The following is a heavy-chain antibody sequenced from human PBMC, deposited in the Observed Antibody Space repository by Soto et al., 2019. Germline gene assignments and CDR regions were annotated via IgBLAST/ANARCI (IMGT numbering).Heavy chain of an antibody. D-gene: IGHD2-15*01. J-gene: IGHJ6*02. CDR3: ARGYCSGSSCFYYYGMDV. CDR1: GDSVTCNSDA. CDR2: TYYRSKWYN. Sequence: SQTLSFTCAISGDSVTCNSDAWNWIRQSPSRGLEWLGRTYYRSKWYNDYAVSVKSRITINPDTSKNQFSLQLNSVTPEDTAVYYCARGYCSGSSCFYYYGMDVWGQGTTVTLSS. V-gene: IGHV6-1*01.